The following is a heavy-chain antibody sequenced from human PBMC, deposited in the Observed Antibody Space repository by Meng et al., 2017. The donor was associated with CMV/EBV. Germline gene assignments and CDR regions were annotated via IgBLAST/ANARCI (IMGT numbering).Heavy chain of an antibody. Sequence: QVQLGHPGAEVEQPGASVKVSCKASGYTVTDYYIHWVRQAPGQWLEWMGWINPNDDTNYAQNFQGRVTMTRDMSINTVYMELSRLTSDDTAVYYCARSSGWSRFDYWGLGTLVTVSS. D-gene: IGHD6-19*01. V-gene: IGHV1-2*02. CDR3: ARSSGWSRFDY. CDR2: INPNDDT. CDR1: GYTVTDYY. J-gene: IGHJ4*02.